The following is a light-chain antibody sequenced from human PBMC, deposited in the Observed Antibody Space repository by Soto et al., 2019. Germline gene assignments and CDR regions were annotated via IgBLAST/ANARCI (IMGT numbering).Light chain of an antibody. J-gene: IGKJ2*01. CDR2: DVS. V-gene: IGKV1-5*01. CDR1: QSIRRW. CDR3: QQYNSFLYS. Sequence: DIPMTQSPSTLSASVGDRVTISCRANQSIRRWLAWYQQKPGKAPQLLMFDVSRRETGIRSRFSGSGSGTEFTLTISGLQPDDFATYYCQQYNSFLYSFGQGTRL.